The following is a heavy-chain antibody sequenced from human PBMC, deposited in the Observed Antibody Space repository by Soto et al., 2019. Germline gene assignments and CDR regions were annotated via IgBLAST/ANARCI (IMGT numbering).Heavy chain of an antibody. CDR3: ARAPIYDSSGYESGAFDI. V-gene: IGHV1-46*01. CDR2: INPSGGRT. J-gene: IGHJ3*02. Sequence: ASVKVSCKASGYTFTSYYMHWVRQAPGQGLEWMAMINPSGGRTKYAQIFQGRVTMTRDTSTSTVYMELSSLRSEDTAVYYCARAPIYDSSGYESGAFDIWGQGTMVTVSS. D-gene: IGHD3-22*01. CDR1: GYTFTSYY.